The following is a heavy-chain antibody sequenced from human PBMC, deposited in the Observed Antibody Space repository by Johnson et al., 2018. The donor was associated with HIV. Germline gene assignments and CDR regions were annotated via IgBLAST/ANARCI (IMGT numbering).Heavy chain of an antibody. CDR1: GFIFSDAW. CDR3: AKDRSMDDAFDV. CDR2: IWYDGLNK. J-gene: IGHJ3*01. V-gene: IGHV3-33*06. D-gene: IGHD1-26*01. Sequence: QVQLVESGGGLVKPGGSLRLSCSASGFIFSDAWMSWVRQAPGKGLEWVAVIWYDGLNKYYADSVKGRFTISRDNSKNTLYLQMNSLRAEDTAVYYCAKDRSMDDAFDVWGQGTMVTVSS.